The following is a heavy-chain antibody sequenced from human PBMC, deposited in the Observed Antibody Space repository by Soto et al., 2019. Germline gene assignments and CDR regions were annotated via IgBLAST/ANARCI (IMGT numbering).Heavy chain of an antibody. CDR1: GGSFSGYY. J-gene: IGHJ4*02. Sequence: SETLSLTCAVYGGSFSGYYWSWIRQPPGKGLEWIGEINHSGSTNYNPSLKSRVTISVDTSKNQFSLKLSSVTAADTAVYYCARGLYDILTGPLYYFDYWGQGTLVTVSS. CDR2: INHSGST. V-gene: IGHV4-34*01. D-gene: IGHD3-9*01. CDR3: ARGLYDILTGPLYYFDY.